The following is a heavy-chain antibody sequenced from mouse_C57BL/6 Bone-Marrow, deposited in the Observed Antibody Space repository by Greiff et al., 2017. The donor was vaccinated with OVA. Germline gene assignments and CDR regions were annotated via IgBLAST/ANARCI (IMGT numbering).Heavy chain of an antibody. V-gene: IGHV1-76*01. D-gene: IGHD2-1*01. J-gene: IGHJ1*03. CDR2: IYPGSGNT. Sequence: QVQLKESGAELVRPGASVKLSCKASGYTFTDYYINWVKQRPGQGLEWIARIYPGSGNTYYNEKFKGKATLTAEQSSSTAYMQLSSLTSEDSAVYFCARGGNWHWYFDVWGTGTTVTVSS. CDR1: GYTFTDYY. CDR3: ARGGNWHWYFDV.